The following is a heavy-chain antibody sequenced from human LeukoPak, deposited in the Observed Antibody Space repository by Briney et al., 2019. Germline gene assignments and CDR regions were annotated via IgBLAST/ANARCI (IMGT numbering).Heavy chain of an antibody. CDR1: GGSIRRSNYY. D-gene: IGHD1-26*01. J-gene: IGHJ3*02. V-gene: IGHV4-39*01. Sequence: SETLSLTCTVSGGSIRRSNYYWGWIRQPPGKGLEWIGSIYYSGSTNYNPSLKSRVTISVDTSKNQFSLKLSSVTAADTAMYYCARWEESDAFDIWGQGTVVTVSS. CDR3: ARWEESDAFDI. CDR2: IYYSGST.